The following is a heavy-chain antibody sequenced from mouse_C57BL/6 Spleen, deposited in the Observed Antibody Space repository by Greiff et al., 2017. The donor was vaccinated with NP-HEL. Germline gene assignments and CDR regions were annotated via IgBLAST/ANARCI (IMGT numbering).Heavy chain of an antibody. J-gene: IGHJ2*01. D-gene: IGHD1-1*01. Sequence: QVQLQQSGAELVRPGASVKLSCKASGYTFTDYYINWVKQRPGQGLEWIARIYPGSGNTYYNEKFKGKATLTAEKSSSTAYMQLSSLTSEDSAVYFCARSVYYGSSYEDYFDYWGQGTTLTVSS. CDR3: ARSVYYGSSYEDYFDY. CDR1: GYTFTDYY. V-gene: IGHV1-76*01. CDR2: IYPGSGNT.